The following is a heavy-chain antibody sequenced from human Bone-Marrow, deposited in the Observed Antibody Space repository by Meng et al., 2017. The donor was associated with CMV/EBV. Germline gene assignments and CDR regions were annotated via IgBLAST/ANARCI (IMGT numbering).Heavy chain of an antibody. D-gene: IGHD3-22*01. CDR3: ARSGYYYASSGAKVDDAFDI. J-gene: IGHJ3*02. CDR1: NSSS. Sequence: NSSSILCVRQAPWKGLEWLSSIISGSSYIYYGDSVKGRFTISRDNAQNSLYLQMNSLRAEDTAVYYCARSGYYYASSGAKVDDAFDIWGQGTMVTVSS. CDR2: IISGSSYI. V-gene: IGHV3-21*01.